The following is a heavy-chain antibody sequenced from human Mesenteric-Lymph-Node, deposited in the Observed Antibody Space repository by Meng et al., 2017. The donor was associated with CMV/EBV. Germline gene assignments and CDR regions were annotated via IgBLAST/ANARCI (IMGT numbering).Heavy chain of an antibody. D-gene: IGHD1-26*01. V-gene: IGHV3-43*02. Sequence: GESLKISCAASGFTFDDYAMHWVRQAPGKGLEWVSGISGDGGRPYYADSVSDRANRTYYADSVKGRFTISRDNSKNSLYLQMNSLRAEDMALYYCAKDTGSYPQGGLDYFDYWGQGTLVTVSS. CDR1: GFTFDDYA. J-gene: IGHJ4*02. CDR2: ISGDGGRPYYADSVSDRANRT. CDR3: AKDTGSYPQGGLDYFDY.